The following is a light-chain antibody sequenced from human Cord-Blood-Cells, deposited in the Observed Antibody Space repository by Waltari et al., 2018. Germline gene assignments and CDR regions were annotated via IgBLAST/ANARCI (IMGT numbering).Light chain of an antibody. CDR2: WAS. Sequence: DIVLTQSQASLAVALCERATINSKYSRSVFYRSNNKNYLAWYQQKPGQPPKLLIYWASTRESGVPDRFSGSGSGTDFTLTISSLQAEDVAVYYCQQYYSTPLTFGGGTKVEIK. J-gene: IGKJ4*01. CDR3: QQYYSTPLT. V-gene: IGKV4-1*01. CDR1: RSVFYRSNNKNY.